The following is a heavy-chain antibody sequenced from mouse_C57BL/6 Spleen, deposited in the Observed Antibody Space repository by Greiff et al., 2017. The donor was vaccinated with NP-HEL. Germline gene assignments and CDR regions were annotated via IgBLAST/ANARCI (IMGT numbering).Heavy chain of an antibody. CDR3: ARWGYYGSSPGNYFDY. CDR2: INPSNGGT. CDR1: GYTFTSYW. D-gene: IGHD1-1*01. J-gene: IGHJ2*01. Sequence: VQLQQPGTELVKPGASVKLSCKASGYTFTSYWMHWVKQRPGQGLEWIGNINPSNGGTNYNEKFKSKATLTVDKSSSTAYMQLSSLTSEDSAVYYCARWGYYGSSPGNYFDYWGQGTTLTVSS. V-gene: IGHV1-53*01.